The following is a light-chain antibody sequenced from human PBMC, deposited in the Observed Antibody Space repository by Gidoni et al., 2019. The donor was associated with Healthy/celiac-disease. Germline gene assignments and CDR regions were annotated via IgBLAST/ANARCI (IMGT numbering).Light chain of an antibody. V-gene: IGLV10-54*02. Sequence: QAGLTQPPSVSTGLRQTATLTCTGNNNIVGNQGAAWLQQHQGHPPKLLSYRNNNRPSGISERFSASRSGNTASLTITGLQPEDEADYYCSALDSSLSALVVFGGGTKLTVL. J-gene: IGLJ2*01. CDR2: RNN. CDR1: NNIVGNQG. CDR3: SALDSSLSALVV.